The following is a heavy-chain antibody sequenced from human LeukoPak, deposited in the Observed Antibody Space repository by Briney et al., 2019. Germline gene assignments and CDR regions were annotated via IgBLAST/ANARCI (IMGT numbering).Heavy chain of an antibody. Sequence: GGSLRLSCAASGFTFSNAWMSWVRQAPGKGLEWVAVIWDDGSNEYYADSVKGRFTIFRDNRRNTLYLQMNSLRAEDTAVYSCARDHSGTQDYWGQGTLVTVSS. CDR1: GFTFSNAW. J-gene: IGHJ4*02. D-gene: IGHD1-1*01. CDR2: IWDDGSNE. CDR3: ARDHSGTQDY. V-gene: IGHV3-33*08.